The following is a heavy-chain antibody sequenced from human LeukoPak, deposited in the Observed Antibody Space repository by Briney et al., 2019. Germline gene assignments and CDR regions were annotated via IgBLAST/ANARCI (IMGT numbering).Heavy chain of an antibody. J-gene: IGHJ4*02. CDR1: GFTFSSYG. CDR3: AKEQQLGRYEHIDY. CDR2: IRYDGSNK. V-gene: IGHV3-30*02. D-gene: IGHD6-13*01. Sequence: GGSLRLSCAASGFTFSSYGMPWVRQAPGKGLEWVAFIRYDGSNKYYADSVKGRFTISRDNSKNTLYLQMNSLRAEDTAVYYCAKEQQLGRYEHIDYWGQGTLVTVSS.